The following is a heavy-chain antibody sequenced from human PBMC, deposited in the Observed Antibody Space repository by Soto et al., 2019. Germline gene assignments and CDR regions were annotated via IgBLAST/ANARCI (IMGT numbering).Heavy chain of an antibody. CDR3: AQLGLMTFSHKHYFNH. CDR1: GFSFDNYA. Sequence: EVQLLESGGDLVQPGGSLRLSCVASGFSFDNYAMSWVRQAPGKGLEWVSAIKSDGSSTYYADSVKDRFIISRDNSKNTLYLQLNSLRAEDTAVYYCAQLGLMTFSHKHYFNHLGRGNMVTVSA. CDR2: IKSDGSST. V-gene: IGHV3-23*01. D-gene: IGHD3-16*01. J-gene: IGHJ4*02.